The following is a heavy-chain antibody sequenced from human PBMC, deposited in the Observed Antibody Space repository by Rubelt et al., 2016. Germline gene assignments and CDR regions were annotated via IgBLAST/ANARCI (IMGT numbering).Heavy chain of an antibody. V-gene: IGHV3-23*04. D-gene: IGHD6-13*01. CDR1: GFTFSSYG. J-gene: IGHJ4*02. CDR2: ISGSGGST. CDR3: ARDSSSWYGSFDY. Sequence: EVQLVESGGGVVQPGRSLRLSCAASGFTFSSYGMHWVRQAPGKGLEWVSAISGSGGSTYYADSVKGRFTISRDNSKNTLYLQMNSLRAEDTAVYYCARDSSSWYGSFDYWGQGTLVTVSS.